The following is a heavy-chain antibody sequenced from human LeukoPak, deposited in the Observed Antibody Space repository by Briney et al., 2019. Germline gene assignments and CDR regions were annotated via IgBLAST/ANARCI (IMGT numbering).Heavy chain of an antibody. CDR2: IHCSGST. CDR3: ARVGVYDSPPRAFDI. V-gene: IGHV4-59*01. J-gene: IGHJ3*02. CDR1: GGSINNYY. D-gene: IGHD3-22*01. Sequence: SETLSLTCTVSGGSINNYYWSWIRQPPGKGLEWIGYIHCSGSTNYNPSLRTRVTISVDTSKSQFSLKLSSVTAADTAVYYCARVGVYDSPPRAFDIWGQGTMVTVSS.